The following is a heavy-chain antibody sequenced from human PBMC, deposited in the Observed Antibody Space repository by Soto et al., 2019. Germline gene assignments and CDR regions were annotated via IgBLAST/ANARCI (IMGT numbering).Heavy chain of an antibody. CDR3: ARELVGYCSGGSCYGGLGYYYYGMDV. Sequence: QVQLVQSGAEVKKPGSSVKVSCKASGGTFSSYAISWVRQAPGQGLEWMGGIIPIFGTANYAQKFQGRVTITADESTSTAYMELSSLRSDDTAVYYCARELVGYCSGGSCYGGLGYYYYGMDVWGQGTTVTVSS. D-gene: IGHD2-15*01. CDR1: GGTFSSYA. CDR2: IIPIFGTA. V-gene: IGHV1-69*01. J-gene: IGHJ6*02.